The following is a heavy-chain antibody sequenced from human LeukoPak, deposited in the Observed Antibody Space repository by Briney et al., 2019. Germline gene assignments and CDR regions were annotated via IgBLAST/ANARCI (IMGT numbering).Heavy chain of an antibody. V-gene: IGHV3-30-3*01. CDR1: GFTFSSYA. CDR3: ASGSTSLEYFDY. Sequence: PGRSLRLSCAASGFTFSSYAMHWVRQAPGKGLEWVAVISYDGSNKYYADSVKGRFTISRDNAKNSLYLQMNSLRAEDTAVYYCASGSTSLEYFDYWGQGTLVTVSS. J-gene: IGHJ4*02. CDR2: ISYDGSNK. D-gene: IGHD2-2*01.